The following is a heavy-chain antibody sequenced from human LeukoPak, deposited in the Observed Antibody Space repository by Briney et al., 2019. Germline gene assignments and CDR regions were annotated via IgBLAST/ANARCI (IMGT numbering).Heavy chain of an antibody. CDR3: ARDRYYYDSSGYRFFDY. V-gene: IGHV4-4*02. Sequence: SETLSLTCTVSGASIIGPKWWNWVRLSPGKGMEWIGEIFHTGSTHYNPSLKSRVTISVDTSKNQFSLKLSSVTAADTAVYYCARDRYYYDSSGYRFFDYWGQGTLVTVSS. CDR1: GASIIGPKW. CDR2: IFHTGST. D-gene: IGHD3-22*01. J-gene: IGHJ4*02.